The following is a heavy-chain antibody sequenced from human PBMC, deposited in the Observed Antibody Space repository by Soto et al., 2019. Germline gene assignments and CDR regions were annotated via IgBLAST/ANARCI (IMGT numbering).Heavy chain of an antibody. D-gene: IGHD3-9*01. Sequence: ASETLSLTCTVSGGSISSYYWSWIRQPPWKGLEWIGYIYYSGSTNYNPSLKTRVTISLDTSKSQFSLKLNSVTAADSAVYFCARLEGLATISYYFDFWGQGALVTVSS. CDR1: GGSISSYY. CDR3: ARLEGLATISYYFDF. V-gene: IGHV4-59*08. CDR2: IYYSGST. J-gene: IGHJ4*02.